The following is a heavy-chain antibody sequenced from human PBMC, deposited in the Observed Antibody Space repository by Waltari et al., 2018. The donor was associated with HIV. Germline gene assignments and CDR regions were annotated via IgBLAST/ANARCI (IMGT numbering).Heavy chain of an antibody. CDR2: ITSYTANT. D-gene: IGHD3-16*02. J-gene: IGHJ4*02. CDR1: GYPFINYH. V-gene: IGHV1-18*01. Sequence: QIRLFQSDHVVRKPGASVTISCTTSGYPFINYHVTWVRQSFGQRLDWMGGITSYTANTNYTRESQGRVTLTTAAAAATAYLELRDLRPDDTAMYFCTRGNIWGSYRYFDYWGPGTLVTVS. CDR3: TRGNIWGSYRYFDY.